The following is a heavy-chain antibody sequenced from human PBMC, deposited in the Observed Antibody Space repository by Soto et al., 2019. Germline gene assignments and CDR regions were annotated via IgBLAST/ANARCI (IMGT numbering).Heavy chain of an antibody. CDR2: IYYSGST. V-gene: IGHV4-31*03. Sequence: TLSLTRTVSGGSISSGGDYWSWIRQHPGKGLEWIGYIYYSGSTYYNPSLKSRVTISVDTSKNQFSLKLSSVTAADTAVYYCAGGDYGYYYYYMDVWGKGTTVTVSS. D-gene: IGHD4-17*01. CDR3: AGGDYGYYYYYMDV. CDR1: GGSISSGGDY. J-gene: IGHJ6*03.